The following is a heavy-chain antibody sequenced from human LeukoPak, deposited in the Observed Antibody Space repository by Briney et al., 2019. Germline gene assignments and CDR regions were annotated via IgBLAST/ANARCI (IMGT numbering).Heavy chain of an antibody. J-gene: IGHJ4*02. CDR2: ISDNGATT. CDR1: GFTFSNYA. Sequence: GGSLRLSCAASGFTFSNYAMHWVRQAPGKGLEYVSAISDNGATTYYAKSMKGRFIISRDNSKNTLFLQMGSLRAEDMAVYYCARGPGTAMITFFDYWGQGTLVTVS. V-gene: IGHV3-64*01. D-gene: IGHD5-18*01. CDR3: ARGPGTAMITFFDY.